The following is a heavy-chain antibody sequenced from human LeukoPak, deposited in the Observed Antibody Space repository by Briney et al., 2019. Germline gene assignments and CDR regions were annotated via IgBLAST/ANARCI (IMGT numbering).Heavy chain of an antibody. D-gene: IGHD4-17*01. J-gene: IGHJ6*02. CDR3: ARTVTYTQTYGMDV. CDR2: IYYSGST. CDR1: GGSISNYY. V-gene: IGHV4-59*01. Sequence: KPSETLSLTCTVSGGSISNYYWSWIRQPPGKGLEWIGYIYYSGSTNYNPSLKSRVTISVDTSKNQFSLKLSSVTAADTAVYYCARTVTYTQTYGMDVWGQGTTVTVSS.